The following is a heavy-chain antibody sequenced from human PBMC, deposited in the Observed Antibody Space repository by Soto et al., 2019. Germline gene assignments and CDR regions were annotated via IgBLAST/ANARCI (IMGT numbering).Heavy chain of an antibody. J-gene: IGHJ4*02. V-gene: IGHV4-59*01. CDR3: ARSLRNDLFDY. CDR2: IYYTGST. Sequence: PSETLSLTCTVSGGSISRFFWGWIRQPPGKGLELIGYIYYTGSTNYHPSLKSRATISVDTSKNQFSLKLNSVTAADTAVYFCARSLRNDLFDYWGQGALVTVSS. D-gene: IGHD3-16*01. CDR1: GGSISRFF.